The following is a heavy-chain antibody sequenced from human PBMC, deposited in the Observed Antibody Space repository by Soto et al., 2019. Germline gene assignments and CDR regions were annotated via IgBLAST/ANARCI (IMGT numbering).Heavy chain of an antibody. CDR2: ISGGGYST. CDR3: AKSPITTTVAY. Sequence: EVQLLESGGGLVQPGGSLRLSCLASGFTFSSYAMNWVRQAPGKGLEWVSGISGGGYSTNYADSVKGRFTISRDNSKNTLYLQMNRPSAEDTASYYCAKSPITTTVAYWGLGTLVAVSA. D-gene: IGHD4-17*01. J-gene: IGHJ4*02. CDR1: GFTFSSYA. V-gene: IGHV3-23*01.